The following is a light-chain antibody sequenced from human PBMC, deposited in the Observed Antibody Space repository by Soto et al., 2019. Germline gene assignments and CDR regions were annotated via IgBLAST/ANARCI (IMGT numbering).Light chain of an antibody. CDR1: QNISVF. CDR2: TAS. J-gene: IGKJ4*01. Sequence: DIQITQSPSSLSASVGDKAIITWRVRQNISVFLNWYQQIAGKAPKLLIYTASTLQTGVPSRFSGSGSGTDFTLTISSLQPEDFATYYCQQSFSPLTFGGGTPQLTFGGGTKVDIK. CDR3: QQSFSPLTFGGGTPQLT. V-gene: IGKV1-39*01.